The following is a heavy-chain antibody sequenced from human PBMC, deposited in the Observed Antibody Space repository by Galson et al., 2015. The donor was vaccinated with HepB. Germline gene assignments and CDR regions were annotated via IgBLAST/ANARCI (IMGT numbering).Heavy chain of an antibody. CDR1: GFTFSSYG. CDR3: AKWGGSGSYYIRKTLGYFDY. V-gene: IGHV3-30*18. J-gene: IGHJ4*02. CDR2: ISYDGSNK. Sequence: SLRLSCAASGFTFSSYGMHWVRQAPGKGLEWVAVISYDGSNKYYADSVKGRFTISRDNSKNTLYLQMNSLRAEDTAVYYCAKWGGSGSYYIRKTLGYFDYWGQGTLVTVSS. D-gene: IGHD3-10*01.